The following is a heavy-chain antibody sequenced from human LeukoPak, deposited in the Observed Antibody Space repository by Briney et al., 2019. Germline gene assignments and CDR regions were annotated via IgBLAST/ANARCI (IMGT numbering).Heavy chain of an antibody. CDR2: INQNGGER. J-gene: IGHJ3*02. Sequence: GGSLRLSCAASEFTFSRFWMSWVRQAPGRGLEWVANINQNGGERNYVDSVKGRFTISRDNAKSSLYLQMNSLRAEDTAVCYCATEVGTPDIRSAFEIWGQGTMVTVSS. V-gene: IGHV3-7*01. CDR1: EFTFSRFW. D-gene: IGHD2-15*01. CDR3: ATEVGTPDIRSAFEI.